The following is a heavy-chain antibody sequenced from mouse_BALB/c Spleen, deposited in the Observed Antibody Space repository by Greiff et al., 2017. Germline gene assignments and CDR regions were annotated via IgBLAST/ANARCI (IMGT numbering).Heavy chain of an antibody. CDR3: ARRDYYGSSSLDY. CDR1: GYTFTSYV. D-gene: IGHD1-1*01. CDR2: INPYNDGT. V-gene: IGHV1-14*01. Sequence: EVHLVESGPELVKPGASVKMSCKASGYTFTSYVMHWVKQKPGQGLEWIGYINPYNDGTKYNEKFKGKATLTSDKSSSTAYMELSSLTSEDSAVYYCARRDYYGSSSLDYWGQGTTLTVSS. J-gene: IGHJ2*01.